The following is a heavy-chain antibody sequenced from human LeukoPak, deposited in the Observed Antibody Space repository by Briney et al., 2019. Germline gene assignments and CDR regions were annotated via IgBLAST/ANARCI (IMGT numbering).Heavy chain of an antibody. CDR2: ISYDGSNK. J-gene: IGHJ4*02. CDR1: EFTFSSYG. V-gene: IGHV3-30*18. CDR3: AKGVDTAMVTADY. Sequence: GGSLRLSCAASEFTFSSYGMHWVRQAPGKGLEWVAVISYDGSNKYYADSVKGRFTISRDNSKNTLYLQMNSLRAEDTAVYYCAKGVDTAMVTADYWGQGTLVTVSS. D-gene: IGHD5-18*01.